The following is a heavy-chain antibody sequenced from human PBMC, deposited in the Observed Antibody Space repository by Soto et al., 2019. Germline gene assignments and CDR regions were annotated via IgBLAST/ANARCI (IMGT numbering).Heavy chain of an antibody. CDR3: ARGGGYYDILTGQSNFDY. V-gene: IGHV3-13*01. Sequence: GSLRLSCAASGFTFSSYDMHWVRQATGKGLEWVSAIGTAGDTYYPGSVKGRFTISRENAKNSLYLQMNSLRAGDTAVYYCARGGGYYDILTGQSNFDYWGQGTLVTVSS. CDR1: GFTFSSYD. D-gene: IGHD3-9*01. J-gene: IGHJ4*02. CDR2: IGTAGDT.